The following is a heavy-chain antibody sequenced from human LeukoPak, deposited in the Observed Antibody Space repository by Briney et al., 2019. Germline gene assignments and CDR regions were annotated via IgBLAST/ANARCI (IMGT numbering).Heavy chain of an antibody. CDR1: GFTLSNHW. CDR2: VNRDGSET. CDR3: ARNNGMDV. J-gene: IGHJ6*02. Sequence: GGSLRLSCAASGFTLSNHWMTWVRQVPGRGPEWVANVNRDGSETYYLDSVKGRLTISKDNAKNSPYLQMNSLRAEDTALYHCARNNGMDVWGQGTTVIVSS. V-gene: IGHV3-7*03.